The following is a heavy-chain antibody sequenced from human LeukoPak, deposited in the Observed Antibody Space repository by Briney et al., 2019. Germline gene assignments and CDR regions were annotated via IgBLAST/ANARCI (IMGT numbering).Heavy chain of an antibody. D-gene: IGHD1-26*01. J-gene: IGHJ6*03. Sequence: SETLSLTCAVYGGSFSGYYWSWIRQPPGKGLEWIGEINHSGSTNYNPSLKSRVTISVDTSKNQFSLKLSSVTAADTAVYYCARQEWELPSQDYYYMDVWGKGTTVTISS. CDR1: GGSFSGYY. CDR2: INHSGST. V-gene: IGHV4-34*01. CDR3: ARQEWELPSQDYYYMDV.